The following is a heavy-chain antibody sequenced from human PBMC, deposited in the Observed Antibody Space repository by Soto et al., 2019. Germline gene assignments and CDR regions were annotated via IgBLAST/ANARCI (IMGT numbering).Heavy chain of an antibody. CDR2: FRGRSGST. D-gene: IGHD3-3*01. CDR1: GFTFSSSA. V-gene: IGHV3-23*01. Sequence: GGSLRFSCAASGFTFSSSAMNWVRQAPGKGLEWVSGFRGRSGSTDYADSVKGRFTISRDSAKNTLFLQMNSLSAEDTAVYYCTKGSGHDYWGQGTLVTVSS. CDR3: TKGSGHDY. J-gene: IGHJ4*02.